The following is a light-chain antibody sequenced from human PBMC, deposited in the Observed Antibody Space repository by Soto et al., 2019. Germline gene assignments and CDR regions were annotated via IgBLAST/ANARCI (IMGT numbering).Light chain of an antibody. CDR2: GAS. CDR3: QHYDNTPPSVT. Sequence: EIVLTHSLDTLSLSPCERATLSFRASQSVSSDYLVWYQQKPGLPPRLLIYGASRRATGIPDRFSGSGSGTDFILTISRLEPEDFAVYYCQHYDNTPPSVTFGPGTKAAI. CDR1: QSVSSDY. V-gene: IGKV3-20*01. J-gene: IGKJ3*01.